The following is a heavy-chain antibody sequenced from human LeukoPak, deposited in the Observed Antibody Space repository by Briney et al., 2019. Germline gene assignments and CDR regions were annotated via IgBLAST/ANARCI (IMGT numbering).Heavy chain of an antibody. V-gene: IGHV3-48*02. J-gene: IGHJ3*02. Sequence: GGSLRLSCAASGFTFSTYNTNWVRQAPGKGLEWVSYISTDSDSIYYADSVKGRFTISRDNAKNSLYLQMNSLRDEDTAVYYCAIDAWDLPLDAFDIWGQGTMVTVSP. D-gene: IGHD1-26*01. CDR1: GFTFSTYN. CDR2: ISTDSDSI. CDR3: AIDAWDLPLDAFDI.